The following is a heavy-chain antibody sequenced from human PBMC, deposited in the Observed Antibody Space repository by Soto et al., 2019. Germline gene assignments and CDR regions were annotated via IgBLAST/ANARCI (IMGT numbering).Heavy chain of an antibody. J-gene: IGHJ4*02. V-gene: IGHV3-7*01. CDR1: GFTFSNYW. D-gene: IGHD1-26*01. Sequence: EVQLVESGGGLVQPGGSLRLSCAASGFTFSNYWMSWVRQAPGKELEGVANIKQDGSEKYYVDSVKGRFSISRDNAKNSLSLQMNGLRAEDTAVYYCATERGAHSFDYWGQGTLVTVSS. CDR2: IKQDGSEK. CDR3: ATERGAHSFDY.